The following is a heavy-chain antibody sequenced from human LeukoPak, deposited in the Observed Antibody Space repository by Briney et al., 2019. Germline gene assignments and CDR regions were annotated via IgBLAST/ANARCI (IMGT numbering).Heavy chain of an antibody. Sequence: GGSLRLSCAASGFTFSSYWMHWVRQDPGKGLVWVSRIKSDGSTTSYADSVKGRFTISRDNAKNTLYLQMNSLRAEDMAVYYCAREYGFGSGSYYPWGQGTLVTVSS. D-gene: IGHD3-10*01. CDR2: IKSDGSTT. CDR3: AREYGFGSGSYYP. J-gene: IGHJ5*02. V-gene: IGHV3-74*01. CDR1: GFTFSSYW.